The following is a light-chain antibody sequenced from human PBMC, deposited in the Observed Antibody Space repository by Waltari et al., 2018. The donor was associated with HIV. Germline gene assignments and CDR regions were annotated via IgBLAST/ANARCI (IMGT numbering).Light chain of an antibody. V-gene: IGLV2-8*01. Sequence: QSALTQPPSASGSPGPSVTISCAGTRSDIGLYHFVPWYQHHPGKAPTLMISEVSRRPSGVPDRFSGAKSGNTASLTVSGLQAEDEAAYYCFSYAGNNYLLFGGGTKLTVL. CDR1: RSDIGLYHF. CDR3: FSYAGNNYLL. CDR2: EVS. J-gene: IGLJ2*01.